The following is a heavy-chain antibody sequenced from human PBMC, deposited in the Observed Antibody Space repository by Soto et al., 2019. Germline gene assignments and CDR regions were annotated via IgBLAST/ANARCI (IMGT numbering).Heavy chain of an antibody. D-gene: IGHD3-10*01. CDR1: GEAVGSGQSY. CDR2: TAVTGAM. Sequence: QVQLQESGPGLVKPSETLSLLCFVSGEAVGSGQSYWNWVRQAPGKGLEWIGHTAVTGAMKNSASLKSRGTMSVDPSKNRISLTLTCVTAAYLATNFCARGRADSAGSSCGRRMDVWGQGTTVTVAS. CDR3: ARGRADSAGSSCGRRMDV. J-gene: IGHJ6*02. V-gene: IGHV4-61*01.